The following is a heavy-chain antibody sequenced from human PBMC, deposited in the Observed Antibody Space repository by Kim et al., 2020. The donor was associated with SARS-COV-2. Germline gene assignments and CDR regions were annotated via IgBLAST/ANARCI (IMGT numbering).Heavy chain of an antibody. Sequence: SVKGRFTISRDTSKNPLYLQMNTLRAEDTAVYYCAKLPIFGVVTGGPIDYWGQGTLVTVSS. D-gene: IGHD3-3*01. CDR3: AKLPIFGVVTGGPIDY. V-gene: IGHV3-23*01. J-gene: IGHJ4*02.